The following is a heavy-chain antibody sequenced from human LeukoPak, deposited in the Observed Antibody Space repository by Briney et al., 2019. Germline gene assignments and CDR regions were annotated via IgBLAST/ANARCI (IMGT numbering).Heavy chain of an antibody. D-gene: IGHD4-17*01. CDR3: ARTYGDYVPFDY. V-gene: IGHV4-39*01. CDR2: IYYSGST. Sequence: KPSETLSLTCTVSGGSISSYYWGWIRQPPGKGLEWIGSIYYSGSTYYNPSLKSRVTISVDTSKNQFSLKLSSVTAADTAVYYCARTYGDYVPFDYWGQGTLVTVSS. J-gene: IGHJ4*02. CDR1: GGSISSYY.